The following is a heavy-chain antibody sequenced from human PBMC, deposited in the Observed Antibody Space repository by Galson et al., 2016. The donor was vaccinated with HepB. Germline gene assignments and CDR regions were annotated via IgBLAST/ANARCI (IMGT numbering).Heavy chain of an antibody. V-gene: IGHV3-23*01. CDR2: ISGNGGST. CDR1: GFTFGRYA. J-gene: IGHJ4*02. D-gene: IGHD6-19*01. CDR3: ARFTDESLDRVYYFDY. Sequence: SLRLSCAASGFTFGRYAMSWVRQAPGKGLEWVSAISGNGGSTYYAGSVQGRFTSSRDRSTNTMYLQMNSLRTDDTAVYYCARFTDESLDRVYYFDYWGQGTVVTVSS.